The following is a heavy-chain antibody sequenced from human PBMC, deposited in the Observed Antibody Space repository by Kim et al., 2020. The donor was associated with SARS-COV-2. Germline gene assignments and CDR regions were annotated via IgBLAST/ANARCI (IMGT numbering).Heavy chain of an antibody. CDR1: GFTFSSYG. CDR2: IWYDGSNK. D-gene: IGHD3-22*01. V-gene: IGHV3-33*06. J-gene: IGHJ4*02. CDR3: AKGGTLLDYDSPARY. Sequence: GGSLRLSCAASGFTFSSYGMHWVRQAPGKGLEWVAVIWYDGSNKYYADSVKGRFTISRDNSKNTLYLQMNSLRAEDTAVYYCAKGGTLLDYDSPARYWGQGTLVTVSS.